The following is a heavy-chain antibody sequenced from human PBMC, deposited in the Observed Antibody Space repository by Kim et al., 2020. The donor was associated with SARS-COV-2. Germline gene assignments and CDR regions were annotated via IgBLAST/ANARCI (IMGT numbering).Heavy chain of an antibody. CDR3: AAGMLWFGEFDY. D-gene: IGHD3-10*01. J-gene: IGHJ4*02. V-gene: IGHV1-46*01. Sequence: SYAQKFQGRVTMTRDTSPSTVYMELGSLRSEDTAVYYCAAGMLWFGEFDYWGQGTLVTVSS.